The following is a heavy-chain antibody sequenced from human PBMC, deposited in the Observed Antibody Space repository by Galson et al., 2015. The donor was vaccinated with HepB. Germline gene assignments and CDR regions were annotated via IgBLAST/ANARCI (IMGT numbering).Heavy chain of an antibody. CDR3: ARDFDPAEQPLWYFDL. Sequence: SLRLSCAASGFTFSSYWMSWFRQAPGKGLEWVANIKQDGSEKYYADSVKGRFIISRDNAMKSLYVQMNRLRVEDTALYYCARDFDPAEQPLWYFDLWGRGTLVTVSS. CDR1: GFTFSSYW. V-gene: IGHV3-7*01. J-gene: IGHJ2*01. CDR2: IKQDGSEK. D-gene: IGHD6-13*01.